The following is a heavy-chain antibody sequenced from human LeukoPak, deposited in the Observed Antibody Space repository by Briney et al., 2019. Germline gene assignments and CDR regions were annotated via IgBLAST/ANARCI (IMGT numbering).Heavy chain of an antibody. D-gene: IGHD3-22*01. V-gene: IGHV4-59*01. CDR2: IYYSGST. J-gene: IGHJ6*02. Sequence: SETLSLTCTVSGGSISSYYWSWIRQPPGKGLEWIGYIYYSGSTNYNPSLKSRVTIPVDTSKNQFSLKLSSVTAADTAVYYCARENYYDSSGFAYYYGMDVWGQGTTVTVSS. CDR3: ARENYYDSSGFAYYYGMDV. CDR1: GGSISSYY.